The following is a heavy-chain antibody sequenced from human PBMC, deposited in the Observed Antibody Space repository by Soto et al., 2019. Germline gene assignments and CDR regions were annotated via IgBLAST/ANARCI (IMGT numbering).Heavy chain of an antibody. Sequence: PSETLSLTCTVSGGSISSGDYYWSWIRQPPGKGLEWIGYIYYSGSTYYNPSLKSRVTISVDTSKNQFSLKLSSVTAADTAVYYYDSSGPPAYWGQGTLVTVSS. V-gene: IGHV4-30-4*01. J-gene: IGHJ4*02. CDR2: IYYSGST. CDR1: GGSISSGDYY. D-gene: IGHD3-22*01. CDR3: DSSGPPAY.